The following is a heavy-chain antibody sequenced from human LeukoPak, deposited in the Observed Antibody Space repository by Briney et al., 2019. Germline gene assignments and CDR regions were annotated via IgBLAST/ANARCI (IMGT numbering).Heavy chain of an antibody. Sequence: GGSLRLSCAASGFTFNSYGMHWVRQAPGKGLEWVAFIRFDGSYEYYADSVKGRFTISRDNSKTTLYLQMNSLRSEDTAVYYCAKDGGLHLYYYYNYMDIWGKGTTVAVSS. CDR2: IRFDGSYE. J-gene: IGHJ6*03. CDR3: AKDGGLHLYYYYNYMDI. V-gene: IGHV3-30*02. D-gene: IGHD5-24*01. CDR1: GFTFNSYG.